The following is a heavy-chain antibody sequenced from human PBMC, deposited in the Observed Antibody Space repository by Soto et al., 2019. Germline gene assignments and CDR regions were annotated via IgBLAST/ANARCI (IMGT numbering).Heavy chain of an antibody. J-gene: IGHJ4*02. CDR1: GFTFSRHW. Sequence: EVHLVESGGGLVQPGGSLRLSCAVSGFTFSRHWIHWVRQAPGKGLQWVSRINTDGRGTNYADSVEGRFTISRDNTKNTLYLQMNSLRGEDTAQYYCVRGTSDWYGVDFWGQGTLVTVSS. D-gene: IGHD3-10*01. CDR3: VRGTSDWYGVDF. CDR2: INTDGRGT. V-gene: IGHV3-74*01.